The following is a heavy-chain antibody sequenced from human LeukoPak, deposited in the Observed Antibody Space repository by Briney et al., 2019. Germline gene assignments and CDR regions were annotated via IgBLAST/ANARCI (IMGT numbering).Heavy chain of an antibody. D-gene: IGHD5-12*01. CDR1: GFNFIDYS. V-gene: IGHV3-48*01. Sequence: GSLRLSCAASGFNFIDYSMNWVRQAPGKGLEWISYIGISSGNTKYADSVKGRFTISRDKARNSLYLQMNSLRVEDTAVYYCARDHRYAFDNWGHGTLVTVSS. CDR2: IGISSGNT. CDR3: ARDHRYAFDN. J-gene: IGHJ4*01.